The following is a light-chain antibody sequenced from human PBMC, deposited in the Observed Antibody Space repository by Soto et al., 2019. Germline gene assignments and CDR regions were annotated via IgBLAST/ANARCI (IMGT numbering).Light chain of an antibody. J-gene: IGLJ1*01. CDR2: EVS. CDR1: SSDVGSYNL. V-gene: IGLV2-23*02. CDR3: CSYAGGSTSNYV. Sequence: QSVLTQPASVSGSPGQSSTISCTGTSSDVGSYNLVSWFQQHPGKAPKLIIYEVSKRPSGLSNRFSGSKSGNTASLTISGLQAEDEADYYCCSYAGGSTSNYVFGTGTKVTV.